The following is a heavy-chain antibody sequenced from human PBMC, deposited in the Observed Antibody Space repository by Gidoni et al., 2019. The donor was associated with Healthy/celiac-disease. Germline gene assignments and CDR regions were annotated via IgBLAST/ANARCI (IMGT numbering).Heavy chain of an antibody. J-gene: IGHJ6*02. CDR3: ARPLYSSSPLDYYYGMDV. CDR2: IIPIFGTA. CDR1: GGTFSSYS. D-gene: IGHD6-6*01. V-gene: IGHV1-69*01. Sequence: QVQLVQSGAEVKKPGSSVKVSCKASGGTFSSYSIIWVRQAPGQGLEWMGGIIPIFGTATYAQKFQGRVTITADESTSTAYMELSSLRSEDTAVYYCARPLYSSSPLDYYYGMDVWGQGTTVTVSS.